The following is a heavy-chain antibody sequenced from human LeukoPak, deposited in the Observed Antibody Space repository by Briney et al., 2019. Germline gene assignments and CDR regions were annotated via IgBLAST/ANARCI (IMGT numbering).Heavy chain of an antibody. CDR2: INPSGGST. J-gene: IGHJ4*02. Sequence: VASVKVSCKASGYTFTSYYVHWVRQAPGQGLEWMGIINPSGGSTSYAQKFQGRVTMTRDMSTSTAYMELSSLRSEDTAVYYCARDPEPFYYYGSGSFDYWGQGTLVTVSS. CDR1: GYTFTSYY. V-gene: IGHV1-46*01. D-gene: IGHD3-10*01. CDR3: ARDPEPFYYYGSGSFDY.